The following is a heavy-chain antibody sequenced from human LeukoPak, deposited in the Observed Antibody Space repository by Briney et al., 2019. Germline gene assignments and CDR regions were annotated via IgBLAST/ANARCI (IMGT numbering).Heavy chain of an antibody. CDR2: INPNSGGT. CDR3: ARSVYDFWSGYWPGDFEY. CDR1: GYTFTGYY. J-gene: IGHJ4*02. D-gene: IGHD3-3*01. Sequence: ASVKVSCKASGYTFTGYYMHWVRQAPGQGLEWMGWINPNSGGTNYAQKFQGRVTMTRDTSISTAYMELSRLRSDDTAVYYCARSVYDFWSGYWPGDFEYWGQGTLVTVSS. V-gene: IGHV1-2*02.